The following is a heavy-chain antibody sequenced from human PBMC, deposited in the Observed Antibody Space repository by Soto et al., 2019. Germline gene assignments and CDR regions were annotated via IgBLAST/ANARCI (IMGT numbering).Heavy chain of an antibody. CDR1: GGSISSHS. CDR2: IYYSGST. CDR3: ARVEVCGNIASPLGAFGL. D-gene: IGHD6-6*01. Sequence: PSESLSLTCTVPGGSISSHSWSWIRQPPGKGLECIGYIYYSGSTNYNPSLMSRVTISVDTSKNQFSLKLSSVTAADTAVYYCARVEVCGNIASPLGAFGLWGQGTRGT. J-gene: IGHJ3*01. V-gene: IGHV4-59*11.